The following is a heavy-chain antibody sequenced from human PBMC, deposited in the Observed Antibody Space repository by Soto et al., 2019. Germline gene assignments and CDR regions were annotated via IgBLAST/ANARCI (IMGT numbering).Heavy chain of an antibody. CDR3: ARHNRYSSTWFEGWFDP. D-gene: IGHD6-13*01. V-gene: IGHV5-51*03. CDR1: GYSFSNNW. Sequence: EVQLVQSGAEVKKAGESLKISCKGSGYSFSNNWVGWVRQMPEKGLEWMGIMHPGDSDTRYSPSFQGQVTISADKSINTAYLQWSSLKPSDSAMYYCARHNRYSSTWFEGWFDPWGQGTLVTVSS. CDR2: MHPGDSDT. J-gene: IGHJ5*02.